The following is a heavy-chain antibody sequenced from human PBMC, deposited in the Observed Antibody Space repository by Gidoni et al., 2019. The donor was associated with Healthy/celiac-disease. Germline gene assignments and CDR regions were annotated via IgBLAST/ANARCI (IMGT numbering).Heavy chain of an antibody. V-gene: IGHV1-18*01. D-gene: IGHD3-22*01. CDR3: ARNMDYYDSSGYWGYYGMDV. CDR1: GYTFTRYG. J-gene: IGHJ6*02. CDR2: ISAYNGNT. Sequence: QVQLVQSGAEVTKPGASVKVSCKASGYTFTRYGISWVRQAPGQGLEWMGWISAYNGNTNYAQKLQGRVTMTTDTSTSTAYMELRSLRSDDTAVYYCARNMDYYDSSGYWGYYGMDVWGQGTTVTVSS.